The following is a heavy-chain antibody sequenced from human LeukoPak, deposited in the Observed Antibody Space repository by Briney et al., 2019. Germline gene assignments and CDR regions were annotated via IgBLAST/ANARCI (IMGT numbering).Heavy chain of an antibody. CDR3: ARAQGAYDFAAFDI. D-gene: IGHD5-12*01. J-gene: IGHJ3*02. Sequence: GASVKVSFTASGYTFSTYAIHWVRQAPGQRPEWMGWINAGSGNTKSSQKFQGRVSITRDKSASTAYMELSSLRSEDTAVYYCARAQGAYDFAAFDIWGQGTVVIVSS. CDR1: GYTFSTYA. CDR2: INAGSGNT. V-gene: IGHV1-3*01.